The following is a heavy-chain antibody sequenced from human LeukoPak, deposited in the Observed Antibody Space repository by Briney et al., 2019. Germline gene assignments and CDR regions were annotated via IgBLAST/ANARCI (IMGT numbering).Heavy chain of an antibody. CDR1: GFTFSSNY. D-gene: IGHD5/OR15-5a*01. V-gene: IGHV3-53*01. J-gene: IGHJ4*02. CDR2: LYSGGTT. CDR3: ARASTTTTIFDS. Sequence: GGSLRLSCAASGFTFSSNYMSWVRQAPGEGLEWVSALYSGGTTYYADSVKGRFTISRDNSKNTVYLQMNSLRAEDTAVYYCARASTTTTIFDSWGQGALVTVSS.